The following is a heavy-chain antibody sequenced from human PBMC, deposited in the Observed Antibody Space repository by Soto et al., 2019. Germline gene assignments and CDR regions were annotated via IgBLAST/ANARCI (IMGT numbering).Heavy chain of an antibody. V-gene: IGHV4-31*03. Sequence: SETLSLTCTVSGGSISSGGYYWSWIRQHPGKGLEWIGYIYFSGSTYYNPSLKSRVTLSVDTSRNQFSLQLSSVTAADTAVYYCARLTTGWFDPWGQGTLVTVSS. CDR2: IYFSGST. J-gene: IGHJ5*02. CDR1: GGSISSGGYY. CDR3: ARLTTGWFDP.